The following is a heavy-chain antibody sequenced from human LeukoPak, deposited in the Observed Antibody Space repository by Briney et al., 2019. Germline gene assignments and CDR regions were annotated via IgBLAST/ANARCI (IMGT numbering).Heavy chain of an antibody. D-gene: IGHD6-6*01. CDR2: INTNTGNP. CDR3: ARDIVYSSYPWWFDP. J-gene: IGHJ5*02. V-gene: IGHV7-4-1*02. CDR1: GYTFTSYA. Sequence: ASVKVSCKASGYTFTSYAMNWVRQAPGQGLEWMGWINTNTGNPTYAQGFTGRFVFSLDTSVSTAYLQFSSLKAEDTAVYYCARDIVYSSYPWWFDPWGQGTLVSVSS.